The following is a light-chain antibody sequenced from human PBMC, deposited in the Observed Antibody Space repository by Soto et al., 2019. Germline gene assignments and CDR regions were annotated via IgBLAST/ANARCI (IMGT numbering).Light chain of an antibody. CDR2: KAS. CDR1: QSISTW. V-gene: IGKV1-5*03. Sequence: DIQMTQSPSSLSASVGDRGTITCRASQSISTWLAWFQQKPGKAPKLLIYKASTLKSGVPSRFSGSGSGTEFTLTISSLQPDDFATYYCQQYNHYSGLTFGGGTKVDVK. CDR3: QQYNHYSGLT. J-gene: IGKJ4*01.